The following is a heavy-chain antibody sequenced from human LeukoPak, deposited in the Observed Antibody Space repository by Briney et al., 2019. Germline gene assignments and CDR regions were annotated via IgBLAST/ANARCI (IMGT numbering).Heavy chain of an antibody. D-gene: IGHD3-22*01. CDR1: GFTFSSYS. V-gene: IGHV3-21*01. CDR3: ARSSSSTYYYDSSGYDFDY. J-gene: IGHJ4*02. CDR2: ISSSSSYI. Sequence: GGSLRLSCAASGFTFSSYSMNWVRQAPGKGLEWVSSISSSSSYIYYADSVKGRFTISRDNAKNSLYLQMNSLRAEDTAVYYCARSSSSTYYYDSSGYDFDYWGQGTLVTVSS.